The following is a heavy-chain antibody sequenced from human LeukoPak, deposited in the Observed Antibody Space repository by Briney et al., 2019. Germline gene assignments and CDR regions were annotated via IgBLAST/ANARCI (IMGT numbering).Heavy chain of an antibody. V-gene: IGHV1-69*13. Sequence: ASVKVSCKASGGTFSSYAISWVRQAPGQGLEWMGGIIPIFGTANYAQKFQGRVTITADESTSTAYMELSSLRSEDTAVYYCARVPGYSYDPPFDYWGQGTLVTASS. D-gene: IGHD5-18*01. CDR2: IIPIFGTA. CDR1: GGTFSSYA. CDR3: ARVPGYSYDPPFDY. J-gene: IGHJ4*02.